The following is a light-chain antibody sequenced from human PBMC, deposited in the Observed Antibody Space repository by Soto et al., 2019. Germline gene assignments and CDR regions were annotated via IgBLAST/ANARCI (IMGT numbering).Light chain of an antibody. CDR3: SSYTSSNTLV. J-gene: IGLJ2*01. Sequence: QSALTQPASVSGSPGQSITISCTGTISDVGFYNYVSWYQHHPGKAPKLMIYDVTNRPSGVSNRFSGSKSGNTASLTISGLQAEDEADYYCSSYTSSNTLVFGGGTKLTVL. V-gene: IGLV2-14*03. CDR2: DVT. CDR1: ISDVGFYNY.